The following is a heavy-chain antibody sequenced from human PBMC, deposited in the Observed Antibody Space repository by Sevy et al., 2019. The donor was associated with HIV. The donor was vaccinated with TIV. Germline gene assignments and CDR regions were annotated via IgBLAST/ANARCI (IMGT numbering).Heavy chain of an antibody. J-gene: IGHJ6*02. CDR2: IIPIFGTA. CDR1: GGTFSSYA. D-gene: IGHD4-17*01. CDR3: ARATVVNYYYYGMDV. Sequence: ASVKVSCKASGGTFSSYAISWVRQAPGQGLEWMGGIIPIFGTANYAHKFQGRVTITADESTSTAYMELSSLRSEDTAVYYCARATVVNYYYYGMDVWGQGTTVTVSS. V-gene: IGHV1-69*13.